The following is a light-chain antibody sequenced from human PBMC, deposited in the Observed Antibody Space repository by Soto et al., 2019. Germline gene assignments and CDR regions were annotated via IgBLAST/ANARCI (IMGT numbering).Light chain of an antibody. Sequence: QSALTQPASMSGSPGQSITISCTGTSSDIGDYHYVSWYQQHPGKVPKLIIYEVSNRPSGVSNRFSGSKSGNTASLTISGLQAEDEADYHCSSYTRSSTLVFGGGTKLTVL. J-gene: IGLJ3*02. CDR3: SSYTRSSTLV. CDR2: EVS. CDR1: SSDIGDYHY. V-gene: IGLV2-14*01.